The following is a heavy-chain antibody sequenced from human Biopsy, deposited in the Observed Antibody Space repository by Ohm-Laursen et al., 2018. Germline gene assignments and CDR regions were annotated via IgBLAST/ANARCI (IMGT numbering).Heavy chain of an antibody. V-gene: IGHV1-18*01. CDR1: GYTFTSYD. CDR3: ARVFCTSATCYGLLDN. Sequence: ASVKVSCKAPGYTFTSYDISWVRQAPGQGLEWMGWISPYNDKTSYPPKLQDRVTMTADTSTNTAHMELRSLRSDDTAVYYCARVFCTSATCYGLLDNWGQGTVVTVS. D-gene: IGHD2-2*01. J-gene: IGHJ4*02. CDR2: ISPYNDKT.